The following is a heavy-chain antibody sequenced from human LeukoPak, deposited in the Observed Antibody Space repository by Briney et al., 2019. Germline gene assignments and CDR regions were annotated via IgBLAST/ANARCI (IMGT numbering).Heavy chain of an antibody. D-gene: IGHD3-9*01. J-gene: IGHJ4*02. Sequence: TSLRLSCAASGFSFSSYGMHWVRQAPGRGLDWVAAISHDGTKTHYAESVKGRFTISRDNSKNLMYLQMNSLRAEDTALYYCAETGPTDFWGQGTLVTVSS. CDR1: GFSFSSYG. V-gene: IGHV3-30*03. CDR3: AETGPTDF. CDR2: ISHDGTKT.